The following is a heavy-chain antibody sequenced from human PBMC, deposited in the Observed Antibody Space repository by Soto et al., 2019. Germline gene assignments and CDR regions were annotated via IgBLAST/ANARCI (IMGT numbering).Heavy chain of an antibody. CDR2: IIPIFGTP. V-gene: IGHV1-69*18. CDR1: GGNSTTYH. J-gene: IGHJ3*02. CDR3: ARDSRLWGSTGWKRENLFDI. Sequence: QVQLEQSGPGLKRLGSPVKVSGKTSGGNSTTYHISWVRQAPGHRLEWRGRIIPIFGTPDYAQKFQGRVTINADEATTTVYMELRSLKSDDSAVYYCARDSRLWGSTGWKRENLFDIWGQGTMVTVSS. D-gene: IGHD3-16*01.